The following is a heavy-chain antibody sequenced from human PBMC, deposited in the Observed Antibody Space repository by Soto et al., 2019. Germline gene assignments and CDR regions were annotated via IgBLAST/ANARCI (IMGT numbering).Heavy chain of an antibody. CDR2: INHSGST. D-gene: IGHD3-3*01. J-gene: IGHJ5*02. CDR3: ATRITVFGLLIPPFDP. Sequence: SETLSLTCAVYGGSFSGYYWSWIRQPPGKGLEWIGEINHSGSTNYNPSLKSRVTISVDTSKNQFSLKLSYVTAADTAIYYCATRITVFGLLIPPFDPWGQGTQVTVSS. CDR1: GGSFSGYY. V-gene: IGHV4-34*01.